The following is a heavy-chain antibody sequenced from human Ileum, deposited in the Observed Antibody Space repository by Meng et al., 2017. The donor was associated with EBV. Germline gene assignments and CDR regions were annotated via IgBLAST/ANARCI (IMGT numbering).Heavy chain of an antibody. Sequence: HLQLQESGYGLVKPSHTLSLTCAVSGGSISSGGYSWSWIRQPPGKGLEWIGYIYHSGSSYYNPSLKSRVTISVDRSKNQFSLNLNSVTAVDTAVYYCARNVPGTSAYYDWGQGTLVTVSS. CDR1: GGSISSGGYS. V-gene: IGHV4-30-2*01. CDR3: ARNVPGTSAYYD. J-gene: IGHJ4*02. CDR2: IYHSGSS. D-gene: IGHD3-22*01.